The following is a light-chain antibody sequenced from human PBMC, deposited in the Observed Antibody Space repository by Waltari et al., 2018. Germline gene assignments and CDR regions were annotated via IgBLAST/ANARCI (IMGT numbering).Light chain of an antibody. CDR1: SSNIGTNY. CDR3: AAWDDSLRGSWV. J-gene: IGLJ3*02. CDR2: RSN. Sequence: SVLTQPPSASGTPGQRVTTSCPGSSSNIGTNYVYWYQQLPGTAPKLLTYRSNQRPSGVPDRFSGSKSGTSASLAISGLRSEDEADYYCAAWDDSLRGSWVFGGGTKLTVL. V-gene: IGLV1-47*01.